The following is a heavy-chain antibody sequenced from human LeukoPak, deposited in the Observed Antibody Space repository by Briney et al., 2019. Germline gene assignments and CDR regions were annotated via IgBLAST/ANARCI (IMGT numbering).Heavy chain of an antibody. CDR1: GGSISSYY. J-gene: IGHJ4*02. Sequence: SETLSLTCTVSGGSISSYYWSWIRQPPGKGLEWIGYIYYSGSTNYNPSLTSRVTISVDTSKNQFSLKLSSVTAADTAVYYCARGPGYDYVWGSYRYAPFDYWGQGTLVTVSS. V-gene: IGHV4-59*01. CDR3: ARGPGYDYVWGSYRYAPFDY. CDR2: IYYSGST. D-gene: IGHD3-16*02.